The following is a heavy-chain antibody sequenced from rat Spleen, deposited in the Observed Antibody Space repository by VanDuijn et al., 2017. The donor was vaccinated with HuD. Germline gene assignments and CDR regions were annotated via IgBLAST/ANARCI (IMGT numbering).Heavy chain of an antibody. CDR2: ISSDGTT. CDR3: ARSLRDY. CDR1: GFSLTSNG. Sequence: QVQLKESGPGLMQPSQTLSLTCTVSGFSLTSNGVSWVRQPPGKGLEWITAISSDGTTYYNSALKSRLSISRDTSKSQVFLKMNNLQTEDTAMYFCARSLRDYWGQGVMVTVSS. V-gene: IGHV2S8*01. D-gene: IGHD1-11*01. J-gene: IGHJ2*01.